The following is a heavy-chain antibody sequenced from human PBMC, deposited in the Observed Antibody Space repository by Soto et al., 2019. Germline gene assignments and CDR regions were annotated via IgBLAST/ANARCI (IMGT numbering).Heavy chain of an antibody. V-gene: IGHV1-18*01. J-gene: IGHJ3*01. Sequence: QVQLVQSGAEVKKPGASAKVSCKASGYTFTSYGISWVRQAPGQGLEWMGWINAYNGNTNYAQKLQGTVTMTTDTSTSTAYMELRSLRSDDTAVYYCATLNIALIFFDVWGQGTMVTVSS. CDR1: GYTFTSYG. D-gene: IGHD2-15*01. CDR2: INAYNGNT. CDR3: ATLNIALIFFDV.